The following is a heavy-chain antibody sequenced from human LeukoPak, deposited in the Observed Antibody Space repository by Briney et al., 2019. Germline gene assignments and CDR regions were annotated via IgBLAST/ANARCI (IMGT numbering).Heavy chain of an antibody. J-gene: IGHJ3*01. CDR2: ISYDGSNK. Sequence: LAGGSLRLSCAASGFTFSSYPMHWVRQAPGKGLEWVAFISYDGSNKYYADSVKGRFTISRDNSKNTLFVQMNSLRAEDTAVYYCARDRVWLSSGWSIDAFDVWGQGTMVTVSS. CDR3: ARDRVWLSSGWSIDAFDV. V-gene: IGHV3-30-3*01. CDR1: GFTFSSYP. D-gene: IGHD6-19*01.